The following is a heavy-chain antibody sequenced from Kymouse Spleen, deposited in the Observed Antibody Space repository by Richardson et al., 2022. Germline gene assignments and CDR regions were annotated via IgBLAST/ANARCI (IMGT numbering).Heavy chain of an antibody. CDR1: GGSVSSGSYY. D-gene: IGHD6-19*01. CDR3: ARDQYSSGWYGTHYYYYGMDV. CDR2: IYYSGST. Sequence: QVQLQESGPGLVKPSETLSLTCTVSGGSVSSGSYYWSWIRQPPGKGLEWIGYIYYSGSTNYNPSLKSRVTISVDTSKNQFSLKLSSVTAADTAVYYCARDQYSSGWYGTHYYYYGMDVWGQGTTVTVSS. V-gene: IGHV4-61*01. J-gene: IGHJ6*02.